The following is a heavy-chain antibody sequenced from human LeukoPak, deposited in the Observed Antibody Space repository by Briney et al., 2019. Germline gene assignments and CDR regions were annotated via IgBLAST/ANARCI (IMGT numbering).Heavy chain of an antibody. D-gene: IGHD3/OR15-3a*01. J-gene: IGHJ4*02. V-gene: IGHV3-48*02. Sequence: GRSLRLSCAASGFTFSSYGMHWVRQAPGKGLQWVSYITTSGSTIYYADSVKGRFTISRDNARNSMYLQMNSLRDDDTAVYYCARDRDWSFDYWGQGTLVTVSS. CDR1: GFTFSSYG. CDR3: ARDRDWSFDY. CDR2: ITTSGSTI.